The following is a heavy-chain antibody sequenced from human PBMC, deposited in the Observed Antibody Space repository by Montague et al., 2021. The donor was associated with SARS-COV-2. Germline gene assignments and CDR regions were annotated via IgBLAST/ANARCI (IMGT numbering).Heavy chain of an antibody. V-gene: IGHV4-59*01. J-gene: IGHJ5*02. CDR1: GGSISSYY. CDR2: IYYSGST. Sequence: SETLSLTCTVSGGSISSYYWSWIRQPPGKGLEWIGYIYYSGSTNYNPSLKSRVTISVDTSKNQFSLKLSSVTAADTAVYYCARVPVLLWFGEGGYWFDPWGQGTLVTVSS. CDR3: ARVPVLLWFGEGGYWFDP. D-gene: IGHD3-10*01.